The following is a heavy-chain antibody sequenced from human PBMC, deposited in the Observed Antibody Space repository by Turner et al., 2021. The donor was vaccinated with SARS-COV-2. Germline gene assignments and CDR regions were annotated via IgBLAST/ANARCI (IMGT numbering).Heavy chain of an antibody. CDR3: AREPFTYYYDSSGNWFDP. CDR2: ISAYNGNT. J-gene: IGHJ5*02. CDR1: GYTVASYG. D-gene: IGHD3-22*01. V-gene: IGHV1-18*01. Sequence: QVQLVQSGAEVKKPGASVKVSCKASGYTVASYGISWVRQAPGQGLDWMGWISAYNGNTNYAQKLQGRVTMTTDTSTSTAYMELRSLRSDDTAVYYCAREPFTYYYDSSGNWFDPWGQGTLVTVSS.